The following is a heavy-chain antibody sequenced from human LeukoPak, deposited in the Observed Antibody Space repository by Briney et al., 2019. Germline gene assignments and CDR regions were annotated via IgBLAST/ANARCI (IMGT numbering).Heavy chain of an antibody. Sequence: GGSLRLSCAASGFTFSDYYMSWIRQAPGKGLEWVSYISSSGSTIYYADSVKGRFTISRDNAKNSLYLQMNSLRAEDTAVYYCARSEFMVRGVPTYYYGMDVWGQGTTVIVSS. J-gene: IGHJ6*02. V-gene: IGHV3-11*01. CDR2: ISSSGSTI. CDR3: ARSEFMVRGVPTYYYGMDV. CDR1: GFTFSDYY. D-gene: IGHD3-10*01.